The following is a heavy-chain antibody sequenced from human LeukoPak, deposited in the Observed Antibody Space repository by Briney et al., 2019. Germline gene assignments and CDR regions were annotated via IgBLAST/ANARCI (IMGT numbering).Heavy chain of an antibody. Sequence: SETLSLTCTVSGGSISSSSYYWGWIRQPPGKGLEWIGSIYYSGSTYYNPSLKSRVTISVDTSKNQFSLKLSSVTAADTAVYYCARLRVDNDSSGYPLYYFDYWGQGTLATVSS. D-gene: IGHD3-22*01. V-gene: IGHV4-39*07. CDR2: IYYSGST. CDR1: GGSISSSSYY. CDR3: ARLRVDNDSSGYPLYYFDY. J-gene: IGHJ4*02.